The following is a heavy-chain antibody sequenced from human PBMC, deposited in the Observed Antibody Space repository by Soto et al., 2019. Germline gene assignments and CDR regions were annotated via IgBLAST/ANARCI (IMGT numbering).Heavy chain of an antibody. CDR2: ISSSSSYI. Sequence: GYLRLSCAASGFTFSSYSMNWVRQAPGKGLEWVSSISSSSSYIYYADSVKGRFTISRDNAKNSLYLQMNSLRAEDTAVYYCARDNDPLVRGVIAHWGQGTLVTV. CDR1: GFTFSSYS. V-gene: IGHV3-21*01. D-gene: IGHD3-10*01. J-gene: IGHJ4*02. CDR3: ARDNDPLVRGVIAH.